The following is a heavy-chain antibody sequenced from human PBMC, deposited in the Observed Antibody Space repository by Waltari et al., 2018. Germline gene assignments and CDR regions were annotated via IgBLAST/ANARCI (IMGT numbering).Heavy chain of an antibody. CDR1: RFTFSRYT. CDR2: IRSTSSYI. Sequence: EVQLVESGGGLVKPGGSLRLSCAASRFTFSRYTMTWVRQAPGKGLGWVSSIRSTSSYIYSADSVKGRVTISRDNAKNSLYLQMYSLRAEDTAVYYCVRQRDAFDIWGQVTMVTVSS. V-gene: IGHV3-21*01. CDR3: VRQRDAFDI. J-gene: IGHJ3*02.